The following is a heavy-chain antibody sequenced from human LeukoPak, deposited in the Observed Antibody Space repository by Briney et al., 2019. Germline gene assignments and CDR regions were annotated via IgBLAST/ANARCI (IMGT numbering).Heavy chain of an antibody. D-gene: IGHD3-9*01. CDR3: ARRNVLRYFDWLGRKPRHSHNEYYFDY. V-gene: IGHV4-38-2*02. Sequence: SETLSLTCTVSGYSISSGHYWGWIRQPPGKGLEWIGSIYYSGSTYYNPSLKSRVTISVDTSKNQFSLKLSSVTAADTAVYYCARRNVLRYFDWLGRKPRHSHNEYYFDYWGQGTLVTVSS. CDR1: GYSISSGHY. J-gene: IGHJ4*02. CDR2: IYYSGST.